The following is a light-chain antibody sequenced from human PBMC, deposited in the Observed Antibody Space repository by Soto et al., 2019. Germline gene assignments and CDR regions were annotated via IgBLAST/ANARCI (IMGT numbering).Light chain of an antibody. CDR3: ATWDDSLNGWV. J-gene: IGLJ3*02. V-gene: IGLV1-44*01. CDR1: SSNIGNNT. CDR2: GNN. Sequence: QLVLTQPPSASGTPGQTVAISCSGSSSNIGNNTVSWYQQFPGTAPKLLIYGNNQRPSGVPDRLSGSKSDTSASLAISGLLSEDESDYYCATWDDSLNGWVFGGGTKLTVL.